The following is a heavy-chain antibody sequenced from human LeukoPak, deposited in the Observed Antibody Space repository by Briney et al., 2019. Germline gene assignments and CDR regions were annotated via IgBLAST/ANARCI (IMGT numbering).Heavy chain of an antibody. Sequence: PSETLSLTCAVYGGSFSGYYWSWIRQPPGKGLEWIGEINHSGSTNYNPSLKSRVTISVDTSKNQFSLKLSAVTAADTAVYYCSSVRRGFGESSKYYSYYYMDVWGNGTTVTISS. J-gene: IGHJ6*03. V-gene: IGHV4-34*01. CDR3: SSVRRGFGESSKYYSYYYMDV. CDR2: INHSGST. CDR1: GGSFSGYY. D-gene: IGHD3-10*01.